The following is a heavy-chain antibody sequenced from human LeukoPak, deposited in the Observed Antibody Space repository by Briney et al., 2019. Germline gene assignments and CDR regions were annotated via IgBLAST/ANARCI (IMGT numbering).Heavy chain of an antibody. CDR2: INQSGST. CDR3: ARGGDYYMDV. V-gene: IGHV4-34*01. D-gene: IGHD3-10*01. J-gene: IGHJ6*03. Sequence: NPSETLSLTCAVSGGSFSDYDWSWIRQPPGKGLEWIGEINQSGSTNCDPSLKSRISMSIDTSKSQFSLNLRSVTAADTAVYYCARGGDYYMDVWGKGTTVTVSS. CDR1: GGSFSDYD.